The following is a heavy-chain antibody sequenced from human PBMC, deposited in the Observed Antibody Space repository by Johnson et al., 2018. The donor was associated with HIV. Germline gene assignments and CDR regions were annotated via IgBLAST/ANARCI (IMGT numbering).Heavy chain of an antibody. CDR3: AKDLTSFIVGANDAFDI. J-gene: IGHJ3*02. Sequence: QVQLVESGGGVVQPGRSLRLSCAASGFTFSNFGIHWVRQAPGKGPAWVAVISFDGNLKKYADSVKGRFTISRDNSKNTLYPQMNSLRAEDTAVYYCAKDLTSFIVGANDAFDIWGQGTMVTVSS. D-gene: IGHD1-26*01. V-gene: IGHV3-30*18. CDR2: ISFDGNLK. CDR1: GFTFSNFG.